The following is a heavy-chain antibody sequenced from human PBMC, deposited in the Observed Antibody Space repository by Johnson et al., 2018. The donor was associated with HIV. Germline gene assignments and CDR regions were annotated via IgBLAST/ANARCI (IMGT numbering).Heavy chain of an antibody. CDR1: GFTVSSNY. D-gene: IGHD6-19*01. CDR2: IYPGGTT. J-gene: IGHJ3*02. CDR3: EGSGRLHDVFDI. V-gene: IGHV3-66*01. Sequence: VQLVESGGGLVQPGGSLRLSCAASGFTVSSNYINWVRQAPGKGLEWVSLIYPGGTTFYADSVKGRFSISRDNSKNTGSLQMSSLKAEDTAMYYCEGSGRLHDVFDIWGQGTMVTVSS.